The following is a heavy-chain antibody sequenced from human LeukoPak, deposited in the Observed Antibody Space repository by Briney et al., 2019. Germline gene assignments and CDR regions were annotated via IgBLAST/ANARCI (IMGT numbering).Heavy chain of an antibody. CDR1: GFTFSNAW. D-gene: IGHD5-18*01. V-gene: IGHV3-15*01. J-gene: IGHJ4*02. Sequence: GGSLRLSCAASGFTFSNAWMSWVRQAPGKGLEWVGRIKSKTDGGTTDYAAPVKGRFTISRDDSKNTLYLQMNSLKTEDTAVYYCTTGLYSYGHGFGYWGQGTLVTVSS. CDR3: TTGLYSYGHGFGY. CDR2: IKSKTDGGTT.